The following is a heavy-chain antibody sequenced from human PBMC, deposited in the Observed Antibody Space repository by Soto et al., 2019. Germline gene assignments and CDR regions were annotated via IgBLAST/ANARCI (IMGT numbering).Heavy chain of an antibody. CDR3: ASDVAVAGHSGYY. D-gene: IGHD6-19*01. J-gene: IGHJ4*02. CDR2: IWYDGSNK. CDR1: GFTFSSYG. Sequence: QVQLVESGGGVVQPGRSLRLSCAASGFTFSSYGMHWVRQAPGKGLEWVAVIWYDGSNKYYADSVKGRFTISRDNSKNTLYLQMNSLRAEDTAVYYCASDVAVAGHSGYYWGQGTLVTVSS. V-gene: IGHV3-33*01.